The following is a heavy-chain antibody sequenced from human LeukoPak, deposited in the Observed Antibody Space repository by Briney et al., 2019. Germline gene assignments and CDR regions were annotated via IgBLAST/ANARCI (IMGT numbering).Heavy chain of an antibody. CDR3: ARGGCSSISCYYYYGMDV. Sequence: SETLSLTCTVSGGSISNSYWSWIRQPPGKGLEWIGYIPYGGSTNYNPSLTSRVTISVDTSKSQFSLKLSSVTTADTALYYCARGGCSSISCYYYYGMDVWGQGTTVTVSS. CDR1: GGSISNSY. CDR2: IPYGGST. V-gene: IGHV4-59*01. D-gene: IGHD2-2*01. J-gene: IGHJ6*02.